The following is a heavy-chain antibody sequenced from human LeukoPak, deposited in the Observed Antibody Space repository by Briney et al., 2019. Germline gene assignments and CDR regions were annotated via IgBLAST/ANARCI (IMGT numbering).Heavy chain of an antibody. CDR3: ARVGWGQQLARLDY. J-gene: IGHJ4*02. Sequence: PGGSLRLSCVASGFTFSDYSMHWVRQAPGKGLEWVSYIRSTGTTIYHGDSVKGRFTTSRDNAKNSLFLQMSSLRVEDTAVYYCARVGWGQQLARLDYWGQGTLVTVSS. CDR1: GFTFSDYS. V-gene: IGHV3-48*01. CDR2: IRSTGTTI. D-gene: IGHD6-13*01.